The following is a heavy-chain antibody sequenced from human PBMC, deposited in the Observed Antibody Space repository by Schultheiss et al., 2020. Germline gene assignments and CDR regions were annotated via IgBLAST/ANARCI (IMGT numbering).Heavy chain of an antibody. CDR1: GFTFDDYA. V-gene: IGHV3-23*01. J-gene: IGHJ4*02. D-gene: IGHD3/OR15-3a*01. Sequence: GGSLRLSCAASGFTFDDYAMHWVRQAPGKGLEWVSAISGSGGSTYYADSVKGRFTISRDNSKNTLYLQMNSLRAEDTAVYYCAKVGRVTSTSFDYWGQGTLVTVSS. CDR3: AKVGRVTSTSFDY. CDR2: ISGSGGST.